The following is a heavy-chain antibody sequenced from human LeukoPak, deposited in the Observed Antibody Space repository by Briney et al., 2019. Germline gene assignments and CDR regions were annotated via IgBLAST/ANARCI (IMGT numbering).Heavy chain of an antibody. J-gene: IGHJ4*02. CDR1: GGSIRNNY. D-gene: IGHD1-7*01. CDR2: VYHSGST. Sequence: SETLSLTCTVAGGSIRNNYWSWIRQPPGKGLEGIGYVYHSGSTTYNPSLKSRGTISLDPSKNQFSLTLTSVTAADTAMYYCARGNYLTFDFWGQGTLVSVSS. CDR3: ARGNYLTFDF. V-gene: IGHV4-59*08.